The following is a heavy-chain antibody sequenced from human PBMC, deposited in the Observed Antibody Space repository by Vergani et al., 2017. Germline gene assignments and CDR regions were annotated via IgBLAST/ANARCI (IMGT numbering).Heavy chain of an antibody. V-gene: IGHV3-21*02. Sequence: VQMVESGGGVVQPGRSLRLSCAVSGFSFSTYSINWVRQAPGKGLEWVSSISGRSNYIYYADSLKGRFTISRDNSKNSVYLQMNSLRAEDTAIYYCARKKYYDSKDYYQVEPFDYWGQGTLVTVSS. CDR1: GFSFSTYS. CDR3: ARKKYYDSKDYYQVEPFDY. D-gene: IGHD3-22*01. J-gene: IGHJ4*02. CDR2: ISGRSNYI.